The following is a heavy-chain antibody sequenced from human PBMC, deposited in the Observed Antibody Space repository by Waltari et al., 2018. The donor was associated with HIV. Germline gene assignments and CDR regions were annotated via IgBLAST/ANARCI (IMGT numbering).Heavy chain of an antibody. CDR2: RTVGDVT. CDR3: AKGSHSLSFNELES. Sequence: VQLLESGGGLVQPGGSLRLSCVGSEFTFCRYAVSWVRRVPGQGLEWGSGRTVGDVTHYADSVRGRLIIARDISRNTVYLQMNSLRVEDTALYYCAKGSHSLSFNELESWGQGTLVTVSS. J-gene: IGHJ4*02. D-gene: IGHD1-1*01. V-gene: IGHV3-23*01. CDR1: EFTFCRYA.